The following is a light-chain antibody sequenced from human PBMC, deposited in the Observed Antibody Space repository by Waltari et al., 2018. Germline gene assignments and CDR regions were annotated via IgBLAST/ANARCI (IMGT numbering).Light chain of an antibody. CDR1: ISDIGTYNF. CDR2: DVG. CDR3: ASYTTAYTWV. J-gene: IGLJ3*02. V-gene: IGLV2-14*03. Sequence: QSALTPPASVSGSPGQPLTISLAGTISDIGTYNFAAWYPQVPGKVPKLIIFDVGKRPSGVSNRFSGSKSDNTASLTISGLLAEDEADYYCASYTTAYTWVFGGGTRLTVL.